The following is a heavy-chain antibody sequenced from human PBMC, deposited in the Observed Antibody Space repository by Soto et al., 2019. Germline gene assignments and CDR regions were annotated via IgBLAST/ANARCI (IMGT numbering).Heavy chain of an antibody. CDR2: IFPGDSDT. J-gene: IGHJ4*02. CDR1: GYTFTFYW. Sequence: EVQLVQSGAEVKKPGESLKISCKGSGYTFTFYWIGWVRQMPGKGLEWMGIIFPGDSDTRYSPSFEGQVTISADKSISTASLQWSSPKASDTAMYYCASRIAAAGTALDYWGQGTLVTVSS. V-gene: IGHV5-51*01. CDR3: ASRIAAAGTALDY. D-gene: IGHD6-13*01.